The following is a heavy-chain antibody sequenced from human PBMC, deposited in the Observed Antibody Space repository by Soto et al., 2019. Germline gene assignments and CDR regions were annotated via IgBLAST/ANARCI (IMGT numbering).Heavy chain of an antibody. CDR2: INAGNGNT. CDR3: ARFVAATGHDY. D-gene: IGHD3-9*01. CDR1: GYTFTSYA. J-gene: IGHJ4*02. Sequence: ASVKVSCKASGYTFTSYAMHWVRQAPGQRLEWMGWINAGNGNTKYSQKFQGRVALTRDTSTSTVYMELSSLRSEDTAVYFCARFVAATGHDYWGQGTLVTVSS. V-gene: IGHV1-3*01.